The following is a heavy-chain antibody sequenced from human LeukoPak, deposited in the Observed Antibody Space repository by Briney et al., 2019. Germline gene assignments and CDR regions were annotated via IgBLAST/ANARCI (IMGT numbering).Heavy chain of an antibody. Sequence: SETLSLTCAVYGGSFSGYYWSWIRQPPGKGLEWIGEINHSGSTNYNPSLKSRVTISVDTSKNQFSLKLSSVTAADTAVYYCARGTARSGTSFRIVYYYYYYMDVWGKGTTVTVSS. CDR2: INHSGST. CDR1: GGSFSGYY. V-gene: IGHV4-34*01. J-gene: IGHJ6*03. CDR3: ARGTARSGTSFRIVYYYYYYMDV. D-gene: IGHD6-25*01.